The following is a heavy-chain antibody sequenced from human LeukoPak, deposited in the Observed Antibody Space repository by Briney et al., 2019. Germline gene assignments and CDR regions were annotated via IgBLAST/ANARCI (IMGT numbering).Heavy chain of an antibody. Sequence: GGSLRLSCAASGFTFSSSAMSWVRQAPGKGLEWVSAISNNGGYTYYADSVQGRFTISRDISKSTLCLQMNSLRAEDTAVYYCAKQLGYCSDGSCYFPYWGQGTLVTVSS. CDR3: AKQLGYCSDGSCYFPY. CDR1: GFTFSSSA. J-gene: IGHJ4*02. D-gene: IGHD2-15*01. CDR2: ISNNGGYT. V-gene: IGHV3-23*01.